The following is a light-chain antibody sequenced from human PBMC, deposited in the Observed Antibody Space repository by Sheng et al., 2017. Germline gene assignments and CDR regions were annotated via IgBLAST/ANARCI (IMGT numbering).Light chain of an antibody. CDR2: GAS. V-gene: IGKV3-20*01. Sequence: EIVMTQSPATLSVSPGERATLSCRASQSVDSNLAWYQQKPGQAPRLLIYGASSRATGIPDRFSGSGSGTDFTLTISRLEPADFAVYYCQQYGSLPITFGQGTRLEIK. CDR3: QQYGSLPIT. J-gene: IGKJ5*01. CDR1: QSVDSN.